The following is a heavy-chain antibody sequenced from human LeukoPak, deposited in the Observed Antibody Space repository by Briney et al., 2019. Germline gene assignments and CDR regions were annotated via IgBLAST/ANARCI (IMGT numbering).Heavy chain of an antibody. J-gene: IGHJ4*02. D-gene: IGHD3-9*01. V-gene: IGHV3-30*02. CDR3: ARDNSAYDDIMIGFSPFDY. CDR2: IQYDGSNK. CDR1: GFTFSSYG. Sequence: GGSLRLSCVTSGFTFSSYGMHWVRQAPGKGLEWVAFIQYDGSNKNYADSVKGRFTISRENSKNTLYLQMNSLRAEDTAVYYCARDNSAYDDIMIGFSPFDYWGQGTLVTVSS.